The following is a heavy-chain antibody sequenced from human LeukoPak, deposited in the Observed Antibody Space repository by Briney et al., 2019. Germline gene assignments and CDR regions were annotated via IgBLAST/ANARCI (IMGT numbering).Heavy chain of an antibody. Sequence: GGSLRLSCAASGFTFSSYAMSWVRQAPGKGLEWVSTISGGGGTPYYADSVKGRFTISRDNSKNTLYLQMNSLRAEDTAVYYCAKDRVYYDSSGSDFDYWGQGTLVTVSS. CDR1: GFTFSSYA. J-gene: IGHJ4*02. CDR2: ISGGGGTP. D-gene: IGHD3-22*01. V-gene: IGHV3-23*01. CDR3: AKDRVYYDSSGSDFDY.